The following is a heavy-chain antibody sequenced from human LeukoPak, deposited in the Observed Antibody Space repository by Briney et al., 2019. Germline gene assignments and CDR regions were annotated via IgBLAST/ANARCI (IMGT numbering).Heavy chain of an antibody. CDR2: ISAYNGNT. V-gene: IGHV1-18*01. J-gene: IGHJ4*02. Sequence: ASVKVSCKASGYTFTSYGISWVRQAPGQGLEWMGWISAYNGNTNYAQKLQGRVTMTTDTSTSTAYMELRSLRSDDTAVYYCARDQIEGTWIQLWLRTPLEYYFDYWGQGTLVTVSS. CDR3: ARDQIEGTWIQLWLRTPLEYYFDY. CDR1: GYTFTSYG. D-gene: IGHD5-18*01.